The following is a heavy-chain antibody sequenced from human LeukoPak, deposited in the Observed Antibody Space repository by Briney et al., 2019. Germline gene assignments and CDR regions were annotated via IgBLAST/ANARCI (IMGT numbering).Heavy chain of an antibody. CDR1: GFTFSSYD. Sequence: GGSLRLSCAASGFTFSSYDMHWVRQATGKGLEWVSAIGTAGDTYYPGSVKGRFTISRENAKNSLYLQMNSLRAEDTAVYYCARTVSYYYGMDVWGQGTTVTVSS. CDR2: IGTAGDT. J-gene: IGHJ6*02. V-gene: IGHV3-13*01. CDR3: ARTVSYYYGMDV.